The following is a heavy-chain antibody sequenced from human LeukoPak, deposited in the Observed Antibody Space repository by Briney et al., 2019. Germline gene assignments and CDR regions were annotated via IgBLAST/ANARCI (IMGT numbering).Heavy chain of an antibody. D-gene: IGHD5-24*01. Sequence: ASVKVSCKASGGTFSTYGISWVRQAPGQGPEWMGRIIPILDITNYAQKFQGRVTITADKSTSTAFMELNSLRSEDTAVYYCARGRRDGYNFDNYYGMDVWGQGTTVIVFS. CDR1: GGTFSTYG. V-gene: IGHV1-69*04. J-gene: IGHJ6*02. CDR2: IIPILDIT. CDR3: ARGRRDGYNFDNYYGMDV.